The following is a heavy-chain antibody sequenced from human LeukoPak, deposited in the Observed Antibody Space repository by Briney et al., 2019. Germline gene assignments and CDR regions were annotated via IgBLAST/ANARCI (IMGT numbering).Heavy chain of an antibody. J-gene: IGHJ4*02. D-gene: IGHD3-3*01. CDR3: ARVRSYDFWSGYDYFDY. V-gene: IGHV1-18*01. CDR1: GYTFTSYG. CDR2: ICAYNGNT. Sequence: ASVKVSCKASGYTFTSYGISWVRQAPGQGLERMGWICAYNGNTNYAQTLQGRVTMTTDTSTSTAYMELRSLRSDDTAVYYCARVRSYDFWSGYDYFDYWGQGTLVSVSS.